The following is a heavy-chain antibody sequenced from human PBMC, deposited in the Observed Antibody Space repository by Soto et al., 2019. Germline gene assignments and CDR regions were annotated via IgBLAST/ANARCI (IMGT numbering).Heavy chain of an antibody. CDR2: IIPIFGTA. CDR1: GCTFSSYA. Sequence: EASVKVSCKPSGCTFSSYAISWVRQAPGQGLEGMGGIIPIFGTANYAQKFQGRVTITADESTSTAYMELSSLRSEDTAVYYCARCGGYSSGWPYYYYGMDVWGQGTTVTVSS. D-gene: IGHD6-19*01. CDR3: ARCGGYSSGWPYYYYGMDV. V-gene: IGHV1-69*13. J-gene: IGHJ6*02.